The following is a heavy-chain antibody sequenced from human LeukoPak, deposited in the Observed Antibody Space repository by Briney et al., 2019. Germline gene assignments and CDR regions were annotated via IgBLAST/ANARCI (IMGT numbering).Heavy chain of an antibody. J-gene: IGHJ3*02. Sequence: SETLSLTCTVSGGSISSGDYYWGWIRQPPGKGLEWIGSIYYSGSTYYNPSLKSRVTISVDTSKNQFSLKLSSVTAADTAVYYCARHTSGSSDAFDIWGQGTMVTVSS. CDR2: IYYSGST. D-gene: IGHD1-26*01. V-gene: IGHV4-39*01. CDR3: ARHTSGSSDAFDI. CDR1: GGSISSGDYY.